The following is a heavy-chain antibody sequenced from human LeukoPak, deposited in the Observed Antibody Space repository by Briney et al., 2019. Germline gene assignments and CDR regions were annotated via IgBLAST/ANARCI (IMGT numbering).Heavy chain of an antibody. CDR2: VGHSGDT. D-gene: IGHD6-13*01. Sequence: SETLSLTCAVHNGSFSGYYWNWIRQPPGKGLEWIGEVGHSGDTNYNPSLKSRITMSVDTSKKQFSLKLSSVTAADTAVYYCARANNSSWHNWGQGTLVTVSS. CDR3: ARANNSSWHN. CDR1: NGSFSGYY. V-gene: IGHV4-34*01. J-gene: IGHJ4*02.